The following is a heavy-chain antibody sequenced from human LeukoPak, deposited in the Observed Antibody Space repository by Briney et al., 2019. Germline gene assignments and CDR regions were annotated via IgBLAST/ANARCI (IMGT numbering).Heavy chain of an antibody. CDR2: IKQEGSEK. Sequence: GGSLRLSCAASGFTFSSYWMSWVRQAPGKGREWVANIKQEGSEKYYVDSVKGRFTISRDNAKNSLYLQMNSLRAEDTAVYYCARVRSAGIVGATTHLDYWGQGTLVTVSS. D-gene: IGHD1-26*01. J-gene: IGHJ4*02. CDR3: ARVRSAGIVGATTHLDY. V-gene: IGHV3-7*01. CDR1: GFTFSSYW.